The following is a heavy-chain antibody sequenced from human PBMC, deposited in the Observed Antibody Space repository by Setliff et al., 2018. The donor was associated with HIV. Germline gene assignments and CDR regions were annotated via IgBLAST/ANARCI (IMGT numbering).Heavy chain of an antibody. CDR3: AYSGRQLRGPYFDF. Sequence: SGPTLVNPTQTLTLTCTFSGLSLSTSGVGVSWIRQSPGKALEWLAFIYWNNNKHYSTSLKSRLTVTKDTSKNRVVFTMTNMGPVDTATYYCAYSGRQLRGPYFDFWGQGTPVTVSS. J-gene: IGHJ4*02. V-gene: IGHV2-5*01. CDR1: GLSLSTSGVG. D-gene: IGHD1-1*01. CDR2: IYWNNNK.